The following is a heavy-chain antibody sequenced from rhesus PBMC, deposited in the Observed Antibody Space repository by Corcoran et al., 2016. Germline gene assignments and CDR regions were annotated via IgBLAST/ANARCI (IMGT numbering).Heavy chain of an antibody. D-gene: IGHD3-16*01. CDR2: IDGGSGNT. V-gene: IGHV4-165*01. J-gene: IGHJ6*01. CDR3: YVYTGTYSFALDS. CDR1: GASISGYY. Sequence: QVQLQESGPGLVKPSENLSLACAVSGASISGYYWSWIRQPPGKGLEWIWYIDGGSGNTYYNPSLKSLVTISTDTSKNQFSLKLNSVTAADTAIYYCYVYTGTYSFALDSWGQGVVVTVSS.